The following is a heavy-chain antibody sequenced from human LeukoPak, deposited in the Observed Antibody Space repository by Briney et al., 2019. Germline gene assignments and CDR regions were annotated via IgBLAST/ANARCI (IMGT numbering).Heavy chain of an antibody. Sequence: GESLKISCKGSGYSFTNYWIAWVRQMPGKGLEWMGIIFLGDSDSRYGPSFQGQVTISADKSVSTAYLQWSNLKASDTAMYYCARPDRGEMATIDFWGQGTLVTVSS. J-gene: IGHJ4*02. D-gene: IGHD5-24*01. CDR2: IFLGDSDS. V-gene: IGHV5-51*01. CDR3: ARPDRGEMATIDF. CDR1: GYSFTNYW.